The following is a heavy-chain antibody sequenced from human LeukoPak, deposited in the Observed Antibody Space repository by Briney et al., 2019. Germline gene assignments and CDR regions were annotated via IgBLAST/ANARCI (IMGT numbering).Heavy chain of an antibody. Sequence: DSVSSISSSSSYIYYADSVKGRFTISRDNAKNSLYLQMNSLRAEDTAVYYCARAEPSPNTMIRGAIDCWGQGTLVTVSS. J-gene: IGHJ4*02. D-gene: IGHD3-10*01. CDR3: ARAEPSPNTMIRGAIDC. CDR2: ISSSSSYI. V-gene: IGHV3-21*01.